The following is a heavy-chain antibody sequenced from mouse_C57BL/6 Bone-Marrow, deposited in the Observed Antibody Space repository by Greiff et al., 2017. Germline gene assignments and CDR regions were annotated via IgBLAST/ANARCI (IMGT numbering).Heavy chain of an antibody. CDR3: TGDYYGSSFWFAY. CDR1: GYTFTSYW. Sequence: EVQLQQSGTVLARPGASVKMSCKTSGYTFTSYWMHWVKQRPGQGLEWIGAIYPGNSDTSYNQKFKGKAKLTAVTSASTAYMELSSLTNEDSAVYYCTGDYYGSSFWFAYWGQGTLVTVSA. D-gene: IGHD1-1*01. V-gene: IGHV1-5*01. J-gene: IGHJ3*01. CDR2: IYPGNSDT.